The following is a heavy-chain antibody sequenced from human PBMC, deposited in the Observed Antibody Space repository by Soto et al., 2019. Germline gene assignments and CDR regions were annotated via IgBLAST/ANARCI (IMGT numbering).Heavy chain of an antibody. CDR1: GGSISSYY. CDR3: AREGYSSGWYVGGYFDY. J-gene: IGHJ4*02. D-gene: IGHD6-19*01. CDR2: IYTSGST. V-gene: IGHV4-4*07. Sequence: QVQLQESGPGLVKPSETLSLTCTVSGGSISSYYWSWIRQPAGKGLEWIRRIYTSGSTNYNPSLKSRVTMSVDTSKNQFSLKLSSVTAADTAVYYCAREGYSSGWYVGGYFDYWGQGTLVTVSS.